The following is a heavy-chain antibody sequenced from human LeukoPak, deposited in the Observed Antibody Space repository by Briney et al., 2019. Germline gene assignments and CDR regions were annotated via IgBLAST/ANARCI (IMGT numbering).Heavy chain of an antibody. D-gene: IGHD4-11*01. J-gene: IGHJ3*02. CDR2: IYYSGST. Sequence: SETLSLTCTVSGGSISSSSYYWGWIRQPPGKGLEWIGSIYYSGSTYYNPSLKSRVTISVDTSKNQFSLKLSSVTAADTAVYYCARTMTTIDAFDIWGQGTMVTVSS. CDR3: ARTMTTIDAFDI. V-gene: IGHV4-39*01. CDR1: GGSISSSSYY.